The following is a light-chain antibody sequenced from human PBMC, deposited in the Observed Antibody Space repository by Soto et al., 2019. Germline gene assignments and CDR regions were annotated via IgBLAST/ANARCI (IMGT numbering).Light chain of an antibody. J-gene: IGKJ1*01. V-gene: IGKV1-5*03. CDR1: QTISSW. CDR3: QRYNSYSEA. CDR2: KAS. Sequence: DIQMTQSPSTLSGSVGDRVTITCRASQTISSWLAWYQQKAGKAPKLLIYKASTLKSGVPSRFSGSGSETEFTLTSSSLQPDEFATYYCQRYNSYSEAFGQGTKVDIK.